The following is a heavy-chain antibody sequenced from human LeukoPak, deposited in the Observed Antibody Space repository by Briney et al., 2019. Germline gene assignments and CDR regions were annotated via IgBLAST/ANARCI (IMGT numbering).Heavy chain of an antibody. CDR2: INHSGGT. CDR3: ARGREDCGGDCYSVAFDI. D-gene: IGHD2-21*02. CDR1: GGSFSGYY. V-gene: IGHV4-34*01. Sequence: KPSETLSLTCAVYGGSFSGYYWSWIRQPPGKGLEWIGEINHSGGTNYNPSLKSRVTISVDTSKNQFSLKLSSVTAADTALYYCARGREDCGGDCYSVAFDIWGQGTMVTVSS. J-gene: IGHJ3*02.